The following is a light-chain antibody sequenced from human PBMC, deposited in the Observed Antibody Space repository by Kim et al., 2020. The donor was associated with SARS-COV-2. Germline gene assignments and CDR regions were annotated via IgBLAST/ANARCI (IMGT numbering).Light chain of an antibody. J-gene: IGLJ2*01. CDR3: QAWDSSTPV. CDR1: KLGDKY. V-gene: IGLV3-1*01. Sequence: SYELTQPPSVSVSPGQTASITCFGDKLGDKYACWFQQKPGQSPVLVIYQDTKRPSGIPERFSGSNSGNTATLTIRGTQAMDEADYYCQAWDSSTPVFGGGTQLTVL. CDR2: QDT.